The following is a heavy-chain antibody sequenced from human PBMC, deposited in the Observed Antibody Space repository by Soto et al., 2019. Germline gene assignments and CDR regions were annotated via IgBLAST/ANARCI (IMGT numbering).Heavy chain of an antibody. D-gene: IGHD5-12*01. V-gene: IGHV1-69*01. CDR3: ASREIVDACDI. CDR1: GGTFSTYG. CDR2: IIPIFGTI. J-gene: IGHJ3*02. Sequence: QVQLVQSGAEVKKPGSSVKVSCKASGGTFSTYGITWVRQASGQGLEWMGGIIPIFGTIKFAQKCQGRVTITPDESTSTVDIDLSRLTSDDSAVYYCASREIVDACDIWGQGTMVTVAS.